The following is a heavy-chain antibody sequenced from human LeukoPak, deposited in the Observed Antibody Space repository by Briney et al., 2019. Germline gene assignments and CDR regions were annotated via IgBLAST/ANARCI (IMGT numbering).Heavy chain of an antibody. CDR3: AKGGWSYTPGDYYYYYMDV. J-gene: IGHJ6*03. CDR1: GGSISSSSYY. CDR2: IYYSGST. Sequence: PSETLSLTCTVSGGSISSSSYYWGWIRQPPGKGLEWIGRIYYSGSTYYNPSLKSRVTISVDTSKNQFSLKLSSVTAADTAVYYCAKGGWSYTPGDYYYYYMDVWGKGTTVTVSS. V-gene: IGHV4-39*07. D-gene: IGHD1-26*01.